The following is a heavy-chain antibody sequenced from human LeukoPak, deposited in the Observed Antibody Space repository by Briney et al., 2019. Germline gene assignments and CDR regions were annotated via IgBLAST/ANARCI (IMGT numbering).Heavy chain of an antibody. CDR1: GGSISSYY. D-gene: IGHD5-18*01. V-gene: IGHV4-59*01. CDR3: ARVWAGTAMVPNYYYYGMDV. CDR2: IYYSGST. J-gene: IGHJ6*04. Sequence: SETLSLTCTDSGGSISSYYWSWIRQPPGKGLEWIGYIYYSGSTNYNPSLKSRVTISVDTSKNQFSLKLSSVTAADTAVYYCARVWAGTAMVPNYYYYGMDVWGKGTTVTVSS.